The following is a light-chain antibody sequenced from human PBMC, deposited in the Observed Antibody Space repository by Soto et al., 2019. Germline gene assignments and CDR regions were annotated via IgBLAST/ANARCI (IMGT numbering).Light chain of an antibody. CDR1: SSDVGGYNY. Sequence: QSDLTQPRSVSGSPGQSVTISCAGTSSDVGGYNYVSWYQQHPGKAPKLMIYDVSKRPSRVPDRFSGSKSGNTASLTISGLQAEDEAEYYCCSYVGSYTLVFGGGTKVTVL. V-gene: IGLV2-11*01. CDR2: DVS. J-gene: IGLJ3*02. CDR3: CSYVGSYTLV.